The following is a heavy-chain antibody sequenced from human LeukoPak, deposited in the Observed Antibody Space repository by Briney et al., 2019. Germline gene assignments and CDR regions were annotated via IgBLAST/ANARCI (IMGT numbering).Heavy chain of an antibody. CDR1: GFTVSSNY. V-gene: IGHV3-66*04. J-gene: IGHJ4*02. CDR2: IYSGGST. D-gene: IGHD1-26*01. Sequence: GGSLRLSCAASGFTVSSNYMSWVRQAPGKGLEWVSVIYSGGSTYYADSVKGRFTISRDNAKNSLYLQMNSLRAEDTAVYYCARQLSSAWGDYYVTHYFDYWGQGTLVTVSS. CDR3: ARQLSSAWGDYYVTHYFDY.